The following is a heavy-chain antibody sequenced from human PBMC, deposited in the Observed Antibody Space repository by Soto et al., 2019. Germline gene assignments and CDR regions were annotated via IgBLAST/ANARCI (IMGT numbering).Heavy chain of an antibody. CDR1: GYSFTNYW. D-gene: IGHD2-2*02. CDR3: ARRGVPNYWSSISCYIGLAY. J-gene: IGHJ4*02. CDR2: VDPSDSYS. V-gene: IGHV5-10-1*01. Sequence: GESLKISCKGSGYSFTNYWITWVRQMPGKGLEWMGRVDPSDSYSNYSPSFQGHVTISADKSISTAYLQWSSLKASDTAIYYCARRGVPNYWSSISCYIGLAYCGQGTLVTV.